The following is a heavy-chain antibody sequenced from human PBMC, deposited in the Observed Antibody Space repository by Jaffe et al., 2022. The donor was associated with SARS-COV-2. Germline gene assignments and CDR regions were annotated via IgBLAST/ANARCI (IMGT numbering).Heavy chain of an antibody. CDR3: ARDLGGGVARAFDI. D-gene: IGHD3-16*01. J-gene: IGHJ3*02. CDR1: GFTFSSYS. Sequence: EVQLVESGGGLVKPGGSLRLSCAASGFTFSSYSMNWVRQAPGKGLEWVSSISSSSSYIYYADSVKGRFTISRDNAKNSLYLQMNSLRAEDTAVYYCARDLGGGVARAFDIWGQGTMVTVSS. CDR2: ISSSSSYI. V-gene: IGHV3-21*01.